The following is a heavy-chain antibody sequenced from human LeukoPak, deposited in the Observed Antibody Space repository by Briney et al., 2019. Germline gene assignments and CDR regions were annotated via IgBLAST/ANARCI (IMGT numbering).Heavy chain of an antibody. J-gene: IGHJ4*02. V-gene: IGHV1-24*01. CDR1: GYTLTELS. D-gene: IGHD2-8*01. Sequence: GASVKVSCKVSGYTLTELSMHWVRQAPGKGLEWMGGFDPEDGETIYAQKFQGRVTMTEDTSTDTAYMELSSLRSEDTAVYYCATDLPYCTNGVCSPFDYWGQGTLVTVSS. CDR3: ATDLPYCTNGVCSPFDY. CDR2: FDPEDGET.